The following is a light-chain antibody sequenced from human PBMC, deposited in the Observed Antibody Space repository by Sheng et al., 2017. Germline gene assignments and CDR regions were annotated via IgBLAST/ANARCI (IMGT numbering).Light chain of an antibody. J-gene: IGKJ4*01. V-gene: IGKV3-15*01. CDR2: AAS. CDR3: QQYNNWPALT. CDR1: QSVSGN. Sequence: EIVLTQSPGTLSLSPGERATLSCRASQSVSGNLAWYQQKPGQAPRLLIYAASTRATGIPGRFSCSGSGTEFTLTVSSLQSEDFAIYFCQQYNNWPALTFGGGTKVEI.